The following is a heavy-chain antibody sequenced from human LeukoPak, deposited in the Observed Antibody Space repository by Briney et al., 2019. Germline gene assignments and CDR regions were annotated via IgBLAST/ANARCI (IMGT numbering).Heavy chain of an antibody. CDR3: ARLHRKYSTSNSVMWDY. CDR2: IYYSGST. D-gene: IGHD6-6*01. J-gene: IGHJ4*02. V-gene: IGHV4-31*03. CDR1: GGSISSGGYY. Sequence: SETLSLTCTVSGGSISSGGYYWSWIRQHPGKGLEWIGYIYYSGSTYYNPSLKSRVTISVDTSKNQFSLKLSSVTAADTAVYYRARLHRKYSTSNSVMWDYWGQGTLVTVSS.